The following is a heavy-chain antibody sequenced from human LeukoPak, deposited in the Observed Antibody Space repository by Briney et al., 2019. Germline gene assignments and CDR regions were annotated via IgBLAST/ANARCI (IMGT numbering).Heavy chain of an antibody. D-gene: IGHD1-26*01. V-gene: IGHV4-39*01. CDR3: ARHGGVGATPDY. CDR2: IYYSGST. Sequence: SQTLSLTCTVSGGSISNGGYYWGWIRQPPGKGLEWIGSIYYSGSTYYNPSLKSRVTISVDTSKNQFSLKLSSVTAADTAVYYCARHGGVGATPDYWGQGTLVTVSS. J-gene: IGHJ4*02. CDR1: GGSISNGGYY.